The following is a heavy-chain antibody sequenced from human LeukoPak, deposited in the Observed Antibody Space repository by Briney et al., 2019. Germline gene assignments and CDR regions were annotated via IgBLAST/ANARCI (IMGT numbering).Heavy chain of an antibody. Sequence: GASVKVSCKASGYTFTGYYMHWVRQAPGQGLEWMGRINPNSGGTNYAQKFQGRVTMTRNTSISTAYMELSSLRSEDTAVYYCARGDGGSYSLGCWGQGTLVTVSS. CDR3: ARGDGGSYSLGC. CDR2: INPNSGGT. J-gene: IGHJ4*02. D-gene: IGHD1-26*01. V-gene: IGHV1-2*06. CDR1: GYTFTGYY.